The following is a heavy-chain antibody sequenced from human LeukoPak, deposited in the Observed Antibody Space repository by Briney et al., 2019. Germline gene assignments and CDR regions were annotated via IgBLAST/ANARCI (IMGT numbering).Heavy chain of an antibody. J-gene: IGHJ5*02. CDR1: GGSISSYY. CDR2: IYYSGST. D-gene: IGHD3-22*01. CDR3: ARDRGLMTKAGGLDP. Sequence: NPSETQSLTCTVSGGSISSYYWSWIRQPPGKGLEWIGYIYYSGSTNYNPSLKSRVTISVDTSKNQFSLKLSSVTAADTAVYYCARDRGLMTKAGGLDPWGQGTLVTVSS. V-gene: IGHV4-59*01.